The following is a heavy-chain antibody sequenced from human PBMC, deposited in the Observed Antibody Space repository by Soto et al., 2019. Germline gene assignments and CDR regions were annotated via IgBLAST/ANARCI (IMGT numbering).Heavy chain of an antibody. CDR1: GFTVSSNY. J-gene: IGHJ4*02. V-gene: IGHV3-53*01. CDR3: ARGEAYYDILTGYSAPYYFDY. Sequence: GGSLRLSCAASGFTVSSNYMSWVRQAPGKGLEWVSVIYSGGSTYYADSVKGRFTISRDNSKNTLYLQMNSLRAEDTAVYYCARGEAYYDILTGYSAPYYFDYWGQGTLVTVSS. D-gene: IGHD3-9*01. CDR2: IYSGGST.